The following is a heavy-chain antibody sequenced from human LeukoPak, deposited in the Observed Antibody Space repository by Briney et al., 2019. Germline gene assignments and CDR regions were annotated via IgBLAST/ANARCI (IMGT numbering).Heavy chain of an antibody. J-gene: IGHJ3*02. CDR1: GGTFSSYA. V-gene: IGHV1-69*13. Sequence: ASVKVSCKASGGTFSSYAISWVRQAPGQGLEWMGGIIPIFGTANYAQKFQGRVTITADESTSTAYMELSSLRSEDTAVYYCASVQPYYYDSSGYGAFDIWGQGTMVTVSS. D-gene: IGHD3-22*01. CDR2: IIPIFGTA. CDR3: ASVQPYYYDSSGYGAFDI.